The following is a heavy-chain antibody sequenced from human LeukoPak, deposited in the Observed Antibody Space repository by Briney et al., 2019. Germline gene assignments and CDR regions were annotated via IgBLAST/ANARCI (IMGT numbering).Heavy chain of an antibody. D-gene: IGHD2-2*02. V-gene: IGHV1-69*13. Sequence: ASVKVSCKASGGTFSSYAISWVRQAPGQGLEWMGGNIPIFGTANYAQKFQGRVTITADESTSTAYMELSSLRSEDTAVYYCAREYCSSTSCYTRNYYYGMDVWGQGTTVTVSS. J-gene: IGHJ6*02. CDR2: NIPIFGTA. CDR1: GGTFSSYA. CDR3: AREYCSSTSCYTRNYYYGMDV.